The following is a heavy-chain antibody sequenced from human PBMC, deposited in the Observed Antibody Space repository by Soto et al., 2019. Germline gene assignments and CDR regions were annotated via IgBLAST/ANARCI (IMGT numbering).Heavy chain of an antibody. Sequence: QVQLVQSGAEVKKPGSSVKVSCKASGGTFSSYAISWVRQAPGQGLEWMGGIIPIFGTANYAQKFQGRVTITADKSTITAYMELSSLRSEDTAVYYCARGQMATTVYYYYGMDVWGQGTTVTVSS. V-gene: IGHV1-69*06. CDR2: IIPIFGTA. D-gene: IGHD5-12*01. CDR3: ARGQMATTVYYYYGMDV. CDR1: GGTFSSYA. J-gene: IGHJ6*02.